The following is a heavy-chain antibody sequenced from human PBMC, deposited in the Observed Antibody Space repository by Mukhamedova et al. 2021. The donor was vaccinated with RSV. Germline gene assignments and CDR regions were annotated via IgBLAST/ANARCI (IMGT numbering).Heavy chain of an antibody. CDR1: SSYG. CDR2: IWYDGSNK. CDR3: ARNDYLDY. J-gene: IGHJ4*02. V-gene: IGHV3-33*01. Sequence: SSYGMHWVRQAPGKGLEWVAFIWYDGSNKYYADSVKGRFTISRDNSKNKLYLQMNSLRAEDTPAYYCARNDYLDYWRQGTLVTVS.